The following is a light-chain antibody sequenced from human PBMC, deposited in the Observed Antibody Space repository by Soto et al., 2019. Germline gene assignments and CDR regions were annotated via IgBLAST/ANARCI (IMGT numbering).Light chain of an antibody. CDR1: QSVSSN. V-gene: IGKV3-15*01. Sequence: DIVMTQSPATLSVSPGERATLSCRASQSVSSNLAWYQQKPGQAPRLLIYGASTRATGIPTRFSGSGSGTEFTLTISSLQSEDFAVYYCQQYNNLPPTFGGGTKVEIK. CDR2: GAS. J-gene: IGKJ4*01. CDR3: QQYNNLPPT.